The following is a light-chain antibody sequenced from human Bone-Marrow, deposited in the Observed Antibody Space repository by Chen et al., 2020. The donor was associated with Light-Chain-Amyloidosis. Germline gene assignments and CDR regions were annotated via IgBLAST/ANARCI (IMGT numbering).Light chain of an antibody. CDR2: AVT. V-gene: IGLV2-14*01. CDR1: SSDVGAYNY. J-gene: IGLJ3*02. Sequence: QSARTQPASVSGAPGQSITISCTGTSSDVGAYNYVSWYQQHPGKAPKVMIYAVTNRPSGVSDRFSGSKSGNTASLTISGLQAEDEADYYCSSYRSSSTWVFGGGTKLTVL. CDR3: SSYRSSSTWV.